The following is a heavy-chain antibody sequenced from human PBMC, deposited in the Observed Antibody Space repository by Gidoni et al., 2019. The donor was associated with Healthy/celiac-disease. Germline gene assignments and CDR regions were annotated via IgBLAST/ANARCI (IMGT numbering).Heavy chain of an antibody. CDR3: AKDMGLTGTTYLDY. D-gene: IGHD1-7*01. V-gene: IGHV3-43D*03. J-gene: IGHJ4*02. CDR2: ISWDGGST. CDR1: GFTFDDYP. Sequence: EVQLVESGGVVVQPGGSLRLSCAASGFTFDDYPMHWVRQAPGKGLEWVSLISWDGGSTYYADSVKGRFTISRDNSKNSLYLQMNSLRAEDTALYYCAKDMGLTGTTYLDYWGQGTLVTVSS.